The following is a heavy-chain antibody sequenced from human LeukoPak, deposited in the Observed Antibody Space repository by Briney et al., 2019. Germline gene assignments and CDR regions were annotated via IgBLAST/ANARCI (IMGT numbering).Heavy chain of an antibody. CDR1: GYTFTGYY. Sequence: WASVKVSCKASGYTFTGYYMHWVRQATGQGLEWMGWMNPNSGNTGYAQKFQGRVTMTRNSSITTAYMELSSLRSEDTAVYYCARRHGRCSDGSCYYPDYWGQGTLVTVSS. J-gene: IGHJ4*02. V-gene: IGHV1-8*02. CDR2: MNPNSGNT. CDR3: ARRHGRCSDGSCYYPDY. D-gene: IGHD2-15*01.